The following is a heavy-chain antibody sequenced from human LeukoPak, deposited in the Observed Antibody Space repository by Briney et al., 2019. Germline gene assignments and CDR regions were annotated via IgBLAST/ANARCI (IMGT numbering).Heavy chain of an antibody. CDR1: GGAFSGYY. V-gene: IGHV4-34*01. Sequence: KPPETLSLTGAVYGGAFSGYYWSWIRQPPGKGLEWIGEINHSGSTNYNPSLKSRVTISVDTSKNQFSLKLSSVTAADTAVYYCAGDIVVVPAASGSYGMDVWGQGTTVTVSS. CDR3: AGDIVVVPAASGSYGMDV. J-gene: IGHJ6*02. CDR2: INHSGST. D-gene: IGHD2-2*01.